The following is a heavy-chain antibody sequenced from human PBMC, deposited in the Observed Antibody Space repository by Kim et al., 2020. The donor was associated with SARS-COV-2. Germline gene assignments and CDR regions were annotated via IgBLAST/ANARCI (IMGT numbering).Heavy chain of an antibody. CDR1: GYSFTSYW. J-gene: IGHJ4*02. CDR3: SRLVSPFGSSDGAVDY. V-gene: IGHV5-51*01. CDR2: IYPGDSDT. Sequence: GESLKISCKGSGYSFTSYWIGWVRQMPGKGLEWMGIIYPGDSDTRYSPSFQGQVTISADKSISTTYLPWSSLKAPDTAMYYCSRLVSPFGSSDGAVDYWGRGNRLTVSS. D-gene: IGHD3-10*01.